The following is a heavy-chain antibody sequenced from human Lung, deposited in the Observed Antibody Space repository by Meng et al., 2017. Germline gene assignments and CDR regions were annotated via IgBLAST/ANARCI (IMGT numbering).Heavy chain of an antibody. CDR1: GGSFSDYY. CDR3: ARGPTTMAHDFDY. CDR2: ISHSGST. Sequence: QGQLQQGGAGRLKPPETLSLTCVVSGGSFSDYYWSWIRQPPGKGLEWIGEISHSGSTNYNPSLESRATISVDTSQNNLSLKLSSVTAADSAVYYCARGPTTMAHDFDYWGQGTLVTVSS. D-gene: IGHD4-11*01. J-gene: IGHJ4*02. V-gene: IGHV4-34*01.